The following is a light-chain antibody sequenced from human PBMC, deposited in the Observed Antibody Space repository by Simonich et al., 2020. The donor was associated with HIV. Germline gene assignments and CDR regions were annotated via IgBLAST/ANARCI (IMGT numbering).Light chain of an antibody. CDR3: SSYTSTSTLV. Sequence: QSALTQPASVSGSPGQSITISCTAPSSDVGGYNYVSWYQPHPGKAPKLMIYDVTERPSGVSNRFSGSKSGNTASLTISGLQADDEADYYCSSYTSTSTLVFGGGTKLTVL. CDR2: DVT. V-gene: IGLV2-14*03. J-gene: IGLJ2*01. CDR1: SSDVGGYNY.